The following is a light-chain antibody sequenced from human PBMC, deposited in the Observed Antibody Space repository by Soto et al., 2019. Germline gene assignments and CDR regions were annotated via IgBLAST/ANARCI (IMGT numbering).Light chain of an antibody. CDR1: SSNIGAAYD. J-gene: IGLJ3*02. CDR2: GNN. Sequence: QSVLTQPPSVSGAPGQKVTISCTRSSSNIGAAYDVHWYQHLPGTAPKLLIYGNNNRPSGVPDRFSGSKSGTSASLAITGLQAEDEADYYCQSYDSSLSGCVFGGGTKVTVL. V-gene: IGLV1-40*01. CDR3: QSYDSSLSGCV.